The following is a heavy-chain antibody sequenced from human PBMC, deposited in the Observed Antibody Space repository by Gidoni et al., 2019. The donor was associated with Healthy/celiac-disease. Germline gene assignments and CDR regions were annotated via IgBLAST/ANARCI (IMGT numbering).Heavy chain of an antibody. CDR2: IYTSGSN. V-gene: IGHV4-61*02. D-gene: IGHD3-16*02. CDR3: ARAWSITFGGVIVYDAFDI. J-gene: IGHJ3*02. Sequence: QVQLQESGPGLVKPSQTLSLTCTVPGGSISSGSYYWSWIRQPAGQGLEWIGRIYTSGSNNYNPSLKSRVTISVDTSKNQFSLKLSSVTAADTAVYYCARAWSITFGGVIVYDAFDIWGQGTMVTVSS. CDR1: GGSISSGSYY.